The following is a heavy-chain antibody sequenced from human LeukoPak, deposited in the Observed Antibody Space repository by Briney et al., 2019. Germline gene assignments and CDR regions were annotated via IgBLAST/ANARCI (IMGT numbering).Heavy chain of an antibody. CDR1: GGSFSGYY. CDR2: INHSGGT. CDR3: ASGYSSGWGWFDP. J-gene: IGHJ5*02. V-gene: IGHV4-34*01. D-gene: IGHD6-19*01. Sequence: PSETLSLTCAVYGGSFSGYYWSWIRQPPGKGLEWIGEINHSGGTNYNPSLKSRVTISVDTSKNQFSLKLSSVTAADTAVYYCASGYSSGWGWFDPWGQGTLVTVSS.